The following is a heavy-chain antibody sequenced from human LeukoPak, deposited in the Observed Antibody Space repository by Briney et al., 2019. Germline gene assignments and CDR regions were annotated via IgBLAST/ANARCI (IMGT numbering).Heavy chain of an antibody. D-gene: IGHD3-10*01. Sequence: GGSLRLSCAASGFAFNTYAMHWVRQAPGQGQGWVALIWHDGSHKSYSNSVRGQFTISRDNSKNTVSLHMNNRRPGDTAVYDCAREIFGTGSYAYFWGQGALWSVS. CDR2: IWHDGSHK. CDR1: GFAFNTYA. CDR3: AREIFGTGSYAYF. V-gene: IGHV3-33*01. J-gene: IGHJ4*02.